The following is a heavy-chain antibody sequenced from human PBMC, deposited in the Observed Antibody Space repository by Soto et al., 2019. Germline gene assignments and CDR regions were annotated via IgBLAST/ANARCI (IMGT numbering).Heavy chain of an antibody. V-gene: IGHV3-9*01. D-gene: IGHD2-21*02. Sequence: PGGSLRLSCAASGFTFDEYAMHWVRQAPGKGLEWVSGISWNTNLIGYADSVKGRFTISRDNAKNSLYLQMSSLRPDDTALYYCAKDFWTASHNYGLGVWGLGTTVTVSS. CDR1: GFTFDEYA. J-gene: IGHJ6*02. CDR3: AKDFWTASHNYGLGV. CDR2: ISWNTNLI.